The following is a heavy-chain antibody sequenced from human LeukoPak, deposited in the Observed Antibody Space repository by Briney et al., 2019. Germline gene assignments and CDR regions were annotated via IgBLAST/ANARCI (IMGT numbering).Heavy chain of an antibody. CDR3: AAGWGSPYYYYYGMDV. J-gene: IGHJ6*02. D-gene: IGHD3-16*01. Sequence: PSETLSLTCTVSGGSISSYYWSWIRQPAGKGLEWIGRIYTSGSTNYNPSLKSRVTMSVDTSKNQFSLKLSSVTAADTAVYYWAAGWGSPYYYYYGMDVWGQGTTVTVSS. V-gene: IGHV4-4*07. CDR2: IYTSGST. CDR1: GGSISSYY.